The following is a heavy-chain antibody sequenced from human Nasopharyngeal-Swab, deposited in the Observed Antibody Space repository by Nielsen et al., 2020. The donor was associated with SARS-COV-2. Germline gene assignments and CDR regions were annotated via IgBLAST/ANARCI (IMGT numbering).Heavy chain of an antibody. CDR1: GFTFSDYS. CDR3: RGWLATFDI. D-gene: IGHD3-22*01. V-gene: IGHV3-48*04. CDR2: MSSSGGTI. Sequence: GGSLRLSCAASGFTFSDYSMNWVRQAPGKGLEWVSHMSSSGGTIYYADSVKGRFTISRDNAKNSIYLQMNSLRGEDTAVYYCRGWLATFDIWGQGTLVTVSS. J-gene: IGHJ3*02.